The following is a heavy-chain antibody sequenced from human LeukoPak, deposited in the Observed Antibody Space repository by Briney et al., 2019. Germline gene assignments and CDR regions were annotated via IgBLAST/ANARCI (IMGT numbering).Heavy chain of an antibody. Sequence: ASVKLSFKSSGYTFTDYSIPWVRQAHGQGLEWMGWTNTNSGGTNYAQKFQGRVTMTRDTSIGTAYMELSRLRSDDTAVYYCARGMFKRYSSGWYYFDYWGQGTLVTVSS. V-gene: IGHV1-2*02. CDR2: TNTNSGGT. CDR1: GYTFTDYS. J-gene: IGHJ4*02. CDR3: ARGMFKRYSSGWYYFDY. D-gene: IGHD6-19*01.